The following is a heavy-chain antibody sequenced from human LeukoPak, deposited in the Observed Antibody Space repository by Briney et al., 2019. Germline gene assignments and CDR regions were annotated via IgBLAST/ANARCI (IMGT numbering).Heavy chain of an antibody. J-gene: IGHJ4*02. D-gene: IGHD2-15*01. Sequence: PGGSLRLSCAASGFTFSSYAMSWVRQAPGKGLEWVSAISGSGGSTYYADSVKGRFTISRDNSKNTLYLQMDNLRVEDTAVYYCAKAVVAADSFEYWGQGTQVTVSS. CDR1: GFTFSSYA. CDR2: ISGSGGST. CDR3: AKAVVAADSFEY. V-gene: IGHV3-23*01.